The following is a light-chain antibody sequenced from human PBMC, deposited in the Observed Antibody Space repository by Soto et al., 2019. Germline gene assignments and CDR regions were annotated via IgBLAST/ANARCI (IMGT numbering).Light chain of an antibody. V-gene: IGKV3-20*01. CDR1: QSVSSSY. CDR3: QQYGSSLVP. Sequence: EIVLTQSPGTLSLSPGERATLSCRASQSVSSSYLAWYQQKPGQAPMLLIYAASSRAIGIPDRFSGSGCGTVFTLTITILEPDDFAVYYCQQYGSSLVPFGQGTKLEIK. CDR2: AAS. J-gene: IGKJ2*01.